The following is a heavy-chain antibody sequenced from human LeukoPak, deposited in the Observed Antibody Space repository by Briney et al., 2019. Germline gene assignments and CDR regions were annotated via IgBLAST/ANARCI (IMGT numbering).Heavy chain of an antibody. D-gene: IGHD5-18*01. V-gene: IGHV3-21*01. CDR1: GFTFSSYS. Sequence: PGGSLRLSCAASGFTFSSYSMNWVRQAPGKGLEWVSSISSSSGYIYYADSVKGRFTISRDNAKNSLYLQMNSLRAEDTAVYYCARRGYSYGYSSWFDYWGQGTLVTVSS. J-gene: IGHJ4*02. CDR2: ISSSSGYI. CDR3: ARRGYSYGYSSWFDY.